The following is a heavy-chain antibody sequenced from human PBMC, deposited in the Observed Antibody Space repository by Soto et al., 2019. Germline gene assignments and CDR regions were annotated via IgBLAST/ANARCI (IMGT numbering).Heavy chain of an antibody. CDR1: GYTFTSYG. V-gene: IGHV1-18*01. CDR3: ARESPSPARHPDAFDI. J-gene: IGHJ3*02. Sequence: ASVKVSCKASGYTFTSYGISWVRQAPGQGLEWMGWISAYNGNTNYAQKIQGRVTMTTDTSTSTAYMELRSLRSDDTAVYYCARESPSPARHPDAFDIWGQGTMVTVSS. CDR2: ISAYNGNT.